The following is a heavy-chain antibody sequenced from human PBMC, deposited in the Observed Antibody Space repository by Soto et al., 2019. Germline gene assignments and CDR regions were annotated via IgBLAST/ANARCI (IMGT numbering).Heavy chain of an antibody. CDR3: ARGYSGGWSGGWFDP. D-gene: IGHD6-19*01. J-gene: IGHJ5*02. Sequence: SETLSLTCTVSGGSISSYYWSWIRQPPGKGLEWIGYIYYSGSTNYNPSLKSRVTISVDTSKNQFSLTLSSVTAADTAVYYWARGYSGGWSGGWFDPWGQGTLVTV. CDR1: GGSISSYY. CDR2: IYYSGST. V-gene: IGHV4-59*01.